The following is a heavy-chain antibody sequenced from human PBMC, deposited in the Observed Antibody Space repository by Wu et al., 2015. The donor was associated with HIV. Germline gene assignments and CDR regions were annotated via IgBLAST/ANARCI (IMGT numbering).Heavy chain of an antibody. J-gene: IGHJ6*04. V-gene: IGHV1-2*02. CDR3: ARVSPPDV. CDR1: GYTFTDYY. CDR2: INCNSAGT. Sequence: QVQLVQSGAEVKKPGASVKVSCKASGYTFTDYYIHWVRQAPGQGLEWMGWINCNSAGTFYAQKFQGRVIMTRDTSNNTVYMQLNSLNSDDTAVYYCARVSPPDVWGKGTTVTVSS.